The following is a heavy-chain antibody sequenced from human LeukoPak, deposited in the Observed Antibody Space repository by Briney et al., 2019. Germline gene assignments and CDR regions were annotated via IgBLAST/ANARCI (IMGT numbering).Heavy chain of an antibody. CDR2: ISSSSIYI. CDR1: GFTFNNYR. V-gene: IGHV3-21*01. D-gene: IGHD5-24*01. J-gene: IGHJ3*02. CDR3: ARGRDGYNLVDAFDI. Sequence: GGSLRLSCAASGFTFNNYRMNWVRQAPGKGLEWVSSISSSSIYIYYADSLKGRFTISGDNAKNSLYLQMNSLRAEDTAVYYCARGRDGYNLVDAFDIWGQGIMVTVSS.